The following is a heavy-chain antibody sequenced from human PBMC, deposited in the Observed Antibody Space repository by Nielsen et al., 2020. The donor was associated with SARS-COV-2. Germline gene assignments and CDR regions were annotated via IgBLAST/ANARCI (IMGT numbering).Heavy chain of an antibody. CDR2: IYYSGST. CDR3: ARVYRRWLQLSPHYFDY. Sequence: GSLRLSCTVSGGSISSSSYYWGWIRQPPGKGLEWIGSIYYSGSTYYNPSLKSRVTISVDTSKNQFSLKLSSVTAADTAVYYCARVYRRWLQLSPHYFDYWGQGTLVTVSS. D-gene: IGHD5-24*01. V-gene: IGHV4-39*01. J-gene: IGHJ4*02. CDR1: GGSISSSSYY.